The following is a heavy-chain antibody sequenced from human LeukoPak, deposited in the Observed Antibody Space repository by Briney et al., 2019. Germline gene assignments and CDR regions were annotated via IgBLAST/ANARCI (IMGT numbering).Heavy chain of an antibody. D-gene: IGHD6-13*01. V-gene: IGHV3-7*01. CDR2: IKPDGSEK. CDR1: GFTFSNFW. J-gene: IGHJ3*02. CDR3: ASPYSSSWFDAFDI. Sequence: GGSLRLSCAASGFTFSNFWMSWVRLTPGMGLEWVANIKPDGSEKYYMDSVKGRFTISRDNAKNSLYLQMNSLRAEDTAVYYCASPYSSSWFDAFDIWGQGTMVTVSS.